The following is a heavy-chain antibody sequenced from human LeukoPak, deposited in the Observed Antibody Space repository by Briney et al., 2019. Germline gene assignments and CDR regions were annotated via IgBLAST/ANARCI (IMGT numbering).Heavy chain of an antibody. J-gene: IGHJ5*02. CDR2: INHSGST. CDR3: ARGRKSFNWFDP. CDR1: GGSFSGYY. Sequence: SETLSLTCAVSGGSFSGYYWSWIRHPPGKGLEWIGEINHSGSTNYNPSLKSRVTISVDTSKNQFSLKLSSVTAADTAVYYCARGRKSFNWFDPWGQGTLVTVSS. V-gene: IGHV4-34*01. D-gene: IGHD3-10*01.